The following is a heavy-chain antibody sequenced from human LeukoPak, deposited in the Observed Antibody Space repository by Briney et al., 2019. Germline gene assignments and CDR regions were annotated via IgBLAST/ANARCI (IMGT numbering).Heavy chain of an antibody. Sequence: ASVKVSCKASGYTFTGYYMHWVRQAPGQGLEWMGRINPNSGGTNYAQKFQGRVTMTRDTSISTAYMEPSRLRSDDTAVYYCAREGDLGHQWLVRYFDYWGQGTLVTVSS. CDR2: INPNSGGT. CDR3: AREGDLGHQWLVRYFDY. J-gene: IGHJ4*02. D-gene: IGHD6-19*01. V-gene: IGHV1-2*06. CDR1: GYTFTGYY.